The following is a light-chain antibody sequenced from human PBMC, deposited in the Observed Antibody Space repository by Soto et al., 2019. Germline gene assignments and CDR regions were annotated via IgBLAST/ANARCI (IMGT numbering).Light chain of an antibody. CDR2: AAS. CDR1: QSISSW. Sequence: DIQMTQSPSTLSASVGDRVTITCRASQSISSWLAWYHQKPGKAPNLLIYAASSLESGVPTRFSGSGSGTQCTLTISSLQPDDFETYYCQKYNSYSKFGQGKKVDIK. J-gene: IGKJ1*01. CDR3: QKYNSYSK. V-gene: IGKV1-5*01.